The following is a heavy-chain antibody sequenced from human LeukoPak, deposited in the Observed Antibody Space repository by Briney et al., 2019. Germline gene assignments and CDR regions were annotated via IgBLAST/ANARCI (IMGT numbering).Heavy chain of an antibody. D-gene: IGHD6-13*01. Sequence: QPGGSLRLSCAASGFTFSSYAMSWVRQAPGKGLEWVSYISSSSSTIYYADSVKGRFTISRDNAKNSLYLQMNSLRAEDTAVYYCARTGIAAAGPDFDYWGQGTLVTVSS. CDR1: GFTFSSYA. V-gene: IGHV3-48*01. CDR2: ISSSSSTI. J-gene: IGHJ4*02. CDR3: ARTGIAAAGPDFDY.